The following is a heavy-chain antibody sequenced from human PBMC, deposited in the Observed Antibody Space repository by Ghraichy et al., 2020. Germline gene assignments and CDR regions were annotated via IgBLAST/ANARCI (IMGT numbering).Heavy chain of an antibody. D-gene: IGHD2-2*01. J-gene: IGHJ4*02. V-gene: IGHV3-74*03. CDR2: LTSDGSDT. Sequence: GGSLRLSCVASGFTFSNNWMHWVRQAPGKGLVWVSRLTSDGSDTKYADSVTGRFTISRDNAKNKLYLQMNSLRADDTAVYYCARGGCSATSCLDYWGQGTLVTVSS. CDR3: ARGGCSATSCLDY. CDR1: GFTFSNNW.